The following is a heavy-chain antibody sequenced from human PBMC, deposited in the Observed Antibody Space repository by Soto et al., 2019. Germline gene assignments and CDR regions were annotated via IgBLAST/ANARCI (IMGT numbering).Heavy chain of an antibody. CDR1: GFTFSSYE. CDR3: ARDKPTMVRGGKYYYYYGMDV. Sequence: GGSLRLSCAASGFTFSSYEMNWVRQAPGKGLEWVSYISSSGSTIYYADSVKGRFTISRDNAKNSLYLQMNSLRAEDTAVYYCARDKPTMVRGGKYYYYYGMDVWRQRTTVTVSS. V-gene: IGHV3-48*03. D-gene: IGHD3-10*01. CDR2: ISSSGSTI. J-gene: IGHJ6*02.